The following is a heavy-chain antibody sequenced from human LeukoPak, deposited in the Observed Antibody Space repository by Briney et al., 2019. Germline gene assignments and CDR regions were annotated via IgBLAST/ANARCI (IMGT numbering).Heavy chain of an antibody. D-gene: IGHD3-3*01. CDR3: ARIYYDFWSGYYDHFDY. CDR2: ISSSGSTI. J-gene: IGHJ4*02. CDR1: GFTFSDYY. Sequence: PGGSLRLSCAASGFTFSDYYMSWIRQAPGKGLEWVSYISSSGSTIYYADSVKGRFTISRDNSKNTLYLQMNSLRAEDTAVYYCARIYYDFWSGYYDHFDYWGQGTLVTASS. V-gene: IGHV3-11*01.